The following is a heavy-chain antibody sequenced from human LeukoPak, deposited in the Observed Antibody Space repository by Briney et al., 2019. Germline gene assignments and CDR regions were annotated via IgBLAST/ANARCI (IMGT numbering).Heavy chain of an antibody. D-gene: IGHD4-17*01. V-gene: IGHV4-4*07. CDR1: GGSINSYY. CDR3: ARAAYGDYRYYYFYLDV. J-gene: IGHJ6*03. CDR2: IYTSGSS. Sequence: SETLSLTCTVSGGSINSYYWSWIRQPAGKGLEWIGRIYTSGSSNYNPSPKSRVTMSVDTSKNQFSLRLTSVAAADTAVYYCARAAYGDYRYYYFYLDVWGKGTTVTVSS.